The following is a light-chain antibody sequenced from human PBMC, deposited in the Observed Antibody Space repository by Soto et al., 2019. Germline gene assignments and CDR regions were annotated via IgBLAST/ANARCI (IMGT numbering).Light chain of an antibody. Sequence: DIQMTQSPSTLSGSVGDRVTITCRASQTISSWLAWYQQKPGKAPKLLIYKASTLKSGVPSRFSGSGSGTAGTLTISSLQPDDCETYDCQHYNSYSEAFGQGTKVDIK. J-gene: IGKJ1*01. CDR1: QTISSW. CDR3: QHYNSYSEA. V-gene: IGKV1-5*03. CDR2: KAS.